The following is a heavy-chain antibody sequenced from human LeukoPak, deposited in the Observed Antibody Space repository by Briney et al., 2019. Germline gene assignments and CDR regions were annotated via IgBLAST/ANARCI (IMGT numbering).Heavy chain of an antibody. CDR3: ARAGAAGDYAPHTPYFDY. Sequence: PSETLSLTCTVSGGSISSYYWSWIRQPPGKGLEWIGYIYYSGSTNYNPSLKSRVTISVDTSKNQFSLKLSSVTAADTAVYYCARAGAAGDYAPHTPYFDYWGQGTQVTVSS. J-gene: IGHJ4*02. CDR1: GGSISSYY. V-gene: IGHV4-59*01. D-gene: IGHD4-17*01. CDR2: IYYSGST.